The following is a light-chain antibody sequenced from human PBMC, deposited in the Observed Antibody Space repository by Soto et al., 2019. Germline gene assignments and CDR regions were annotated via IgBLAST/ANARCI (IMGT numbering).Light chain of an antibody. Sequence: PGERATLSCGASQSVTNYFLAWYQQKPGQALRLLIYGASSRATGVPDRFSGSGSGTDFTVTISRLEPGDFAVYYCQQYGTPRFTFGPGTKVDIK. CDR2: GAS. CDR1: QSVTNYF. CDR3: QQYGTPRFT. J-gene: IGKJ3*01. V-gene: IGKV3-20*01.